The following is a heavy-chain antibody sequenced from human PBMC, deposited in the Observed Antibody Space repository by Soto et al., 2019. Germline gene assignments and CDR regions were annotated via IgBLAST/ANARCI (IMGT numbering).Heavy chain of an antibody. CDR1: GDSISSGNKY. V-gene: IGHV4-30-4*01. CDR2: IFSSGTT. D-gene: IGHD2-2*01. J-gene: IGHJ6*02. Sequence: SETLSLTCTVSGDSISSGNKYWSWIRQPPGKGLEWIGYIFSSGTTYYNPSLKSRLTMSLDASQNQFSLKLNSLTDADTAVYFCARVPYPSDYYYAIDDWGPGTTVTVSS. CDR3: ARVPYPSDYYYAIDD.